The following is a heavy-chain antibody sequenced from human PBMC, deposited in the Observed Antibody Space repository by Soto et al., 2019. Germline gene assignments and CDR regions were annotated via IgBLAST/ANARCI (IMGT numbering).Heavy chain of an antibody. CDR3: AKESDSGGGDFWSGYLHAFDI. Sequence: QVQLVESGGGVVQPGRSLRLSCAASGFTFSSYGMHWVRQAPGKGLEWVAVISYDGSNKYYADSVKGRFTISRDNSKNTLYLQMNSLRAEDTAVYYCAKESDSGGGDFWSGYLHAFDIWGQGTMVTVSS. CDR2: ISYDGSNK. V-gene: IGHV3-30*18. D-gene: IGHD3-3*01. J-gene: IGHJ3*02. CDR1: GFTFSSYG.